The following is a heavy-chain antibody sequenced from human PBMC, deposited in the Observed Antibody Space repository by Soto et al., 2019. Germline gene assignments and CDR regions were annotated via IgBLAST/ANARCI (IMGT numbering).Heavy chain of an antibody. CDR2: ISANNGNT. CDR3: ARDRGIYALDY. D-gene: IGHD3-10*01. CDR1: GYTFTSYG. V-gene: IGHV1-18*01. Sequence: QVQLVQSGAEVKKPGASVKVSCKASGYTFTSYGISWVRQAPGQGLEWMGWISANNGNTNYVQKLQGRVTMTTDTSTSTDYMELRSLRSDDTAVYYCARDRGIYALDYWGQGTLVTVSS. J-gene: IGHJ4*02.